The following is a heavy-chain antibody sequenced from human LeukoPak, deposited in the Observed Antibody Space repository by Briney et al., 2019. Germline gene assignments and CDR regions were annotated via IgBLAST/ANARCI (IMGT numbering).Heavy chain of an antibody. CDR1: GFTFSSYG. V-gene: IGHV3-30*02. CDR2: IRYDGSNK. Sequence: GGSLRLSCAASGFTFSSYGMHWVRQAPGKGLEWVAFIRYDGSNKYYADSVKGRFTISRDNSKNTLYLQMNSLRAEDTAVYYCAKDRWYSSSWPGGYYFDYWGQGTLVTVSS. J-gene: IGHJ4*02. CDR3: AKDRWYSSSWPGGYYFDY. D-gene: IGHD6-13*01.